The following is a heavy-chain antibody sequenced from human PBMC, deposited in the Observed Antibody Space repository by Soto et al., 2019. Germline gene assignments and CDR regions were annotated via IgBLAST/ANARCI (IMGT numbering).Heavy chain of an antibody. CDR3: ANPHYSSSSVDYYYYYGMDV. CDR2: ISGSGGST. CDR1: GFTFSSYA. D-gene: IGHD6-6*01. Sequence: GGSLRLSCAASGFTFSSYAMSWVRQAPGKGLEWVSAISGSGGSTYYADSVKGRFTISRDNSNNTLYLQMNSLRAEDTAVYYCANPHYSSSSVDYYYYYGMDVWGQGTTVTVSS. V-gene: IGHV3-23*01. J-gene: IGHJ6*02.